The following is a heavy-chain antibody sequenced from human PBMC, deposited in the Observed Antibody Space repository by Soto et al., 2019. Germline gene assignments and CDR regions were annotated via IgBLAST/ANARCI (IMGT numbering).Heavy chain of an antibody. V-gene: IGHV4-4*07. CDR1: GASISSYF. D-gene: IGHD6-19*01. CDR3: AREAGPDRWFDP. Sequence: ASETLSLTCTVSGASISSYFWTWIRQPAGKALDWIGRISTSGTTNYNPSPKSRVTMSVDTSKNHFSLNLSSVTAADTAVYYCAREAGPDRWFDPWGQGTLVTVSS. CDR2: ISTSGTT. J-gene: IGHJ5*02.